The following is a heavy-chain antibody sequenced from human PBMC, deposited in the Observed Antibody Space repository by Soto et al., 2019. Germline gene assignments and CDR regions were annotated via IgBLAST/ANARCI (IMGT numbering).Heavy chain of an antibody. CDR2: IKKDGSGS. Sequence: PGGSLRLSCAASGVNFDNYYMAWVRQAPGKGLEWVANIKKDGSGSTYVDSLKGRFTISRDNAKNSLYLQMNNLRAEDSGVYFCARDTTGILDYWGQGTLVTVSS. V-gene: IGHV3-7*01. CDR1: GVNFDNYY. CDR3: ARDTTGILDY. D-gene: IGHD1-1*01. J-gene: IGHJ4*02.